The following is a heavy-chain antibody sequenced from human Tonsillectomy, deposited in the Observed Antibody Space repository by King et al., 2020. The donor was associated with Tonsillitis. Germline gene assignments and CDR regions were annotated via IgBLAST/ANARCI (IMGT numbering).Heavy chain of an antibody. J-gene: IGHJ6*03. CDR1: GFTFSTYE. CDR3: ARLARDYGDPPWNYYYMDA. Sequence: VQLVESGGGLVQPGGSLRLSCAASGFTFSTYEMNWFRQAPGKGLEWVSYITSSGSGIFHADSLKGRFTISRDNSQKSLYLQMNSLRAEDTAVYYCARLARDYGDPPWNYYYMDAWGKGTTVTVSS. V-gene: IGHV3-48*03. CDR2: ITSSGSGI. D-gene: IGHD4-17*01.